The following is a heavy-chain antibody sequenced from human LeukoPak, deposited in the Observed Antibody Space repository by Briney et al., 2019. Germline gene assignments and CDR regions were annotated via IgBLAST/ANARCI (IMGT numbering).Heavy chain of an antibody. Sequence: GGSLRLSCAASGFTFSSYGMHWVRQAPGKGLEWVAVISYDGSNKYYADSVKGRFTISRDNSKNTLYLQMNSLRAEDTAVYYCASSDRRDPTGNMVYWGQGTLVTVSS. V-gene: IGHV3-30*19. CDR1: GFTFSSYG. D-gene: IGHD2/OR15-2a*01. J-gene: IGHJ4*02. CDR3: ASSDRRDPTGNMVY. CDR2: ISYDGSNK.